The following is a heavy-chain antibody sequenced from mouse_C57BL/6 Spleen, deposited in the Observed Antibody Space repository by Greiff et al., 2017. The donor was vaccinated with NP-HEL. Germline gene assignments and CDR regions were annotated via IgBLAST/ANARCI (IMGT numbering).Heavy chain of an antibody. Sequence: QVQLQQPGAELVRPGTSVKLSCKASGYTFTSYWMHWVKQRPGQGLEWIGVIDPSDSYTNYNQKFKGKATLTVDTSSSTAYTQLSSLTSEDSAVYYCARRANYAYAMDYWGQGTSVTVSS. CDR1: GYTFTSYW. V-gene: IGHV1-59*01. CDR2: IDPSDSYT. CDR3: ARRANYAYAMDY. D-gene: IGHD1-1*01. J-gene: IGHJ4*01.